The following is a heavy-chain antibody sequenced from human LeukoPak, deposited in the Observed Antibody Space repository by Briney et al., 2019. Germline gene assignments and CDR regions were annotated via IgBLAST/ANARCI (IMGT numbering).Heavy chain of an antibody. V-gene: IGHV3-64*01. CDR3: ARDAVPNGPGYTYGPAI. J-gene: IGHJ6*04. CDR2: ISSNGDST. CDR1: GFTFSSYG. D-gene: IGHD5-18*01. Sequence: QAGGSLRLSCAASGFTFSSYGMHWVRQAPGKGLEYVSAISSNGDSTYYANSVEGRFTISRDNSKNTLYLQMGSLRAEDMAVYYCARDAVPNGPGYTYGPAIWGKGTTVTVSS.